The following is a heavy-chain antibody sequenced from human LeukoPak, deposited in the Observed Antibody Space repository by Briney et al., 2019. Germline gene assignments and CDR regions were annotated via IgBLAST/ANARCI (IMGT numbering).Heavy chain of an antibody. CDR1: GGSISSYY. V-gene: IGHV4-59*12. D-gene: IGHD3-22*01. Sequence: SETLSLTCTVSGGSISSYYWSWIRQPPGKGLEWIGYIYYSGSTNYNPSLKSRVTISVDTSKNQFSLKLSSVTAADTAVYYCASYMIVEYAFDIWGQGTMVTVSS. CDR3: ASYMIVEYAFDI. CDR2: IYYSGST. J-gene: IGHJ3*02.